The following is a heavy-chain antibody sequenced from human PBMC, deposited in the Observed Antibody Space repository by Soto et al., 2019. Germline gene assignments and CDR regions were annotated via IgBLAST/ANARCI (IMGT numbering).Heavy chain of an antibody. CDR2: IKQDGSEK. CDR1: GFTFSSYW. Sequence: GSLRLSCAATGFTFSSYWMSWVRQAPGKGLEWVANIKQDGSEKYYVDSVKGRFTISRDNAKNSLYLQMNSLRAEDTAVYYCARVVVVPAASPFDPWGQGTLVTVSS. J-gene: IGHJ5*02. D-gene: IGHD2-2*01. CDR3: ARVVVVPAASPFDP. V-gene: IGHV3-7*04.